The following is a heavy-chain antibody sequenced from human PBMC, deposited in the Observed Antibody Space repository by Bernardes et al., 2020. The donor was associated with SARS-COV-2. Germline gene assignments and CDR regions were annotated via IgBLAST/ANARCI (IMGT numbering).Heavy chain of an antibody. Sequence: TMSLNFTVSGGSISSSRYYWGWIRPPPGKGLEWIGSIYYSGSTYYNPSLKSRVTISVDTSKNQFSLKLSSVTAADTAVYYCARLYDSRYYYYGMDVWGQGTLVTVSS. D-gene: IGHD2-2*02. CDR1: GGSISSSRYY. J-gene: IGHJ6*02. V-gene: IGHV4-39*01. CDR2: IYYSGST. CDR3: ARLYDSRYYYYGMDV.